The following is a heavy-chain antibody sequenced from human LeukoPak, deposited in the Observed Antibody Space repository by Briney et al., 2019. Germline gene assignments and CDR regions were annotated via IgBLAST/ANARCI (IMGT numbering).Heavy chain of an antibody. CDR2: IYRSGNT. CDR1: GYSISSGRY. CDR3: ARSSNHFDY. Sequence: SETRSLTCTVSGYSISSGRYWGWIRQAPGKGLEWIASIYRSGNTYYNPSLKSRVTISVDTSKNQFSLKLTSVTAADTALYYCARSSNHFDYWGQGTVVTVSS. D-gene: IGHD3-3*02. J-gene: IGHJ4*02. V-gene: IGHV4-38-2*02.